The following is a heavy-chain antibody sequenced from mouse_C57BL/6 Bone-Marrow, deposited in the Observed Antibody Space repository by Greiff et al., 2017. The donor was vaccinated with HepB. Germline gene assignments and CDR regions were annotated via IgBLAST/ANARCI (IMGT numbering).Heavy chain of an antibody. V-gene: IGHV1-15*01. D-gene: IGHD1-1*01. Sequence: QVQLQQSGAELVRPGASVTLSCKASGYTFTDYEMHWVKQTPVHGLEWIGAIDPETGGTAYNQKFKGKAILTADKSSSTAYMELRSLTSEESAVYYCTRPYYYGTSYAMDYWGQGTSVTVSS. CDR1: GYTFTDYE. CDR2: IDPETGGT. CDR3: TRPYYYGTSYAMDY. J-gene: IGHJ4*01.